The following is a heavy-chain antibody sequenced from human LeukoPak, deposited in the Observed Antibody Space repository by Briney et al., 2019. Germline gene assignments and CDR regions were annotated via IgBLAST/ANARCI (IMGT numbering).Heavy chain of an antibody. CDR1: GGSIIGYY. Sequence: PSETLSLTCTVSGGSIIGYYWSWIRQPPGKGLEWIAYIHSSGSTNYNPSLKSRVTISVDTSKNQFSLKLTSVTAADTALYYCARDRHGSGFAPPFDPWGQGTLVTVSS. J-gene: IGHJ5*02. CDR2: IHSSGST. D-gene: IGHD3-10*01. CDR3: ARDRHGSGFAPPFDP. V-gene: IGHV4-59*01.